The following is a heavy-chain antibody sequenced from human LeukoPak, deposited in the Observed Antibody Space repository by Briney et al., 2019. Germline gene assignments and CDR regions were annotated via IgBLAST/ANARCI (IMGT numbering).Heavy chain of an antibody. Sequence: GSLRLSCAASGFTFSDAWMSWIRQPPGKGLEWIGEINHSGSTNYNPSLKSRVTISVDTSKNQFSLKLSSVTAADTAVYYCARLLLGYCSSTSCRGRWFDPWGQGTLVTVSS. CDR1: GFTFSDAW. CDR2: INHSGST. V-gene: IGHV4-34*01. D-gene: IGHD2-2*01. CDR3: ARLLLGYCSSTSCRGRWFDP. J-gene: IGHJ5*02.